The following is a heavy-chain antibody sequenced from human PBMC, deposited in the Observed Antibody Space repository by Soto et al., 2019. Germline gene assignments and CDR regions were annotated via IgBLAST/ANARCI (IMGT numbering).Heavy chain of an antibody. CDR2: ISSSGSTI. D-gene: IGHD3-10*01. Sequence: PGRSLRLSCAASGFTFSSYEMNWVRQAPGKGLEWVSYISSSGSTIYYADSVKGRFTISRDNAKNSLYLQMNSLRAEDTAVYYCARDGAMVRGVIITWPFEYWGQGTLVTVSS. CDR1: GFTFSSYE. CDR3: ARDGAMVRGVIITWPFEY. J-gene: IGHJ4*02. V-gene: IGHV3-48*03.